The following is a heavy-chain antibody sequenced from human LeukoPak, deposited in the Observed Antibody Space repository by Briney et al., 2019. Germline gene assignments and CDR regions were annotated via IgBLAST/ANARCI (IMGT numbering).Heavy chain of an antibody. CDR1: GFTFSSYS. J-gene: IGHJ4*02. CDR2: ISSSSSTI. CDR3: ARADSSGYQRQFDY. V-gene: IGHV3-48*01. D-gene: IGHD3-22*01. Sequence: GGSLRLSCAASGFTFSSYSMNGVRQAPGKGLEWVSYISSSSSTIYYADSVKGRFTISRDISKNTLYLQMNSLRVEDTAVYYCARADSSGYQRQFDYWGQGTLVTVSS.